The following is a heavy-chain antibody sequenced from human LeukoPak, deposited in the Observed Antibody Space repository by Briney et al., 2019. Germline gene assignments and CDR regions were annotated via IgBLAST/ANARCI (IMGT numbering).Heavy chain of an antibody. CDR1: GFTFSSYS. Sequence: GGSLRLSCAASGFTFSSYSMNWVRQAPGKGLEWVSSISSSSSYIYYADSVKGRFTISRDNAKNSLYLQMNSLRAEDTAVYYCARAHDSRWFGETLAGYYYYYYMDVWGKGTTVTVSS. D-gene: IGHD3-10*01. CDR3: ARAHDSRWFGETLAGYYYYYYMDV. V-gene: IGHV3-21*01. CDR2: ISSSSSYI. J-gene: IGHJ6*03.